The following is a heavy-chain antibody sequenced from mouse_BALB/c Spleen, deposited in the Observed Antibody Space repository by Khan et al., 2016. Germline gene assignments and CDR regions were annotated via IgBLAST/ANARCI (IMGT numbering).Heavy chain of an antibody. V-gene: IGHV3-2*02. CDR1: GYSITSDYA. CDR2: ISDSGRT. J-gene: IGHJ4*01. D-gene: IGHD1-2*01. Sequence: EVELVESGPGLVKPSQSLSLTCTVSGYSITSDYAWNWIRQFPGNKLEWMGYISDSGRTRYYPSLKSRISITQDTSKNQFFLQLNSVTTEDTATYYWASTLTAYYTMAYWGQGTSVT. CDR3: ASTLTAYYTMAY.